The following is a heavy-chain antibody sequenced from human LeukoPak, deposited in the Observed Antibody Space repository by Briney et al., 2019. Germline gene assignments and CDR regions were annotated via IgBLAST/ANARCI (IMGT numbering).Heavy chain of an antibody. J-gene: IGHJ3*02. V-gene: IGHV1-46*01. CDR3: ARGEATTDAFDI. Sequence: ASVKVSCKASGYTFTSYYMHWVRQAPGQGLEWMGIFNPSGGSTSYAQKFQGRVTMTRDTSTSTVYMELSSLKSVDTAVYYCARGEATTDAFDIWGQGTRVTVSS. CDR1: GYTFTSYY. CDR2: FNPSGGST. D-gene: IGHD5-24*01.